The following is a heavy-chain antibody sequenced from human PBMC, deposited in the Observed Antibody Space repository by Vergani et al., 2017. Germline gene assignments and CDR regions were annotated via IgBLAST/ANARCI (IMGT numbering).Heavy chain of an antibody. D-gene: IGHD6-6*01. V-gene: IGHV3-9*01. J-gene: IGHJ6*03. CDR2: ISWNSGSI. CDR3: AKDFSSSVYYYYYMDV. Sequence: EVQLVESGRGLVQPGRSLRLSCAASGFTFDDYAMHWVRQAPGKGLEWVSGISWNSGSIGYADSVKGRFTISRDNAKNSLYLQMNSLRAEDTALYYCAKDFSSSVYYYYYMDVWGKGTTVTVSS. CDR1: GFTFDDYA.